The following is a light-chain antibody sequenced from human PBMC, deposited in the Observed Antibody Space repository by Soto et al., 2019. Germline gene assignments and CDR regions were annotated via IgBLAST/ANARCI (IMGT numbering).Light chain of an antibody. V-gene: IGKV1-27*01. CDR2: AAS. Sequence: DIQMTQSPTSLSASVGDRVTITCQASQGISNFVAWYQQKPGKAPKLLIYAASTLQSGVPSRFSGSGSGTYFTLTINSLQPEDVASYSCQKYSSVPVFGPGTKVEIK. CDR1: QGISNF. CDR3: QKYSSVPV. J-gene: IGKJ3*01.